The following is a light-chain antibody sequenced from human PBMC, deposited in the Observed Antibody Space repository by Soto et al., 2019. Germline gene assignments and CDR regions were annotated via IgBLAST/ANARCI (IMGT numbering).Light chain of an antibody. CDR1: SSDVGSYNL. J-gene: IGLJ1*01. Sequence: QSALTQPASVSGSPGQSITISCTGTSSDVGSYNLVSWYQQHPGKAPKLMIYEGSKRPSGVSNRFSGSKSGNTASLTISGLQAEDEADYYCAAWDDSLSGPGYVFGTGTKLTVL. CDR2: EGS. V-gene: IGLV2-23*01. CDR3: AAWDDSLSGPGYV.